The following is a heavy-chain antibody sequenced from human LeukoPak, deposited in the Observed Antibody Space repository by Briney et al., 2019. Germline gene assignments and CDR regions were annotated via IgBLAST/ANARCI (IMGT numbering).Heavy chain of an antibody. J-gene: IGHJ4*02. CDR1: GFTFGTYA. Sequence: GGSLRLSCAASGFTFGTYAMSWVRQAPGKGLKWVSTIGGGGGGTFYADSVKGRFTISRDDSKNTLHLQMNSLRAEDTAIYYCEITVTSPPGFGCWGQGTLVTVSS. D-gene: IGHD4-17*01. CDR2: IGGGGGGT. CDR3: EITVTSPPGFGC. V-gene: IGHV3-23*01.